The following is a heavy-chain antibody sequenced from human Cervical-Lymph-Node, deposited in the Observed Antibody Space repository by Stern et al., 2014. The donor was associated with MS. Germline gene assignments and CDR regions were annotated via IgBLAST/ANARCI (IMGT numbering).Heavy chain of an antibody. CDR3: ASAYSSSHYYFDY. J-gene: IGHJ4*02. D-gene: IGHD6-13*01. CDR1: GFTFSRYA. V-gene: IGHV3-33*01. Sequence: VQLLESGGGVVQPGRSLSLSCAASGFTFSRYAMHWVRQAPGKGLEWVALIWYDGSNPYYADSVTGRFTISRDNFKNTLYLQMNSLRAEDTAVYYCASAYSSSHYYFDYWGQGTLVTVSS. CDR2: IWYDGSNP.